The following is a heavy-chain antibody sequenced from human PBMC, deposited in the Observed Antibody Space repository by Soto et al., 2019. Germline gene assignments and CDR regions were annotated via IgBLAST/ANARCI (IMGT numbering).Heavy chain of an antibody. CDR2: IYPGDSDT. CDR1: GYSFTSDW. J-gene: IGHJ3*02. Sequence: VESLKISCSGSGYSFTSDWIGWVRQMPWKGLEWMGIIYPGDSDTRYSPSFQGQVTISADKSISTAYLQWSSLKASDTAMYYCARPGPDGIAVAGDDAFDIWGQGTMVTVSS. V-gene: IGHV5-51*01. CDR3: ARPGPDGIAVAGDDAFDI. D-gene: IGHD6-19*01.